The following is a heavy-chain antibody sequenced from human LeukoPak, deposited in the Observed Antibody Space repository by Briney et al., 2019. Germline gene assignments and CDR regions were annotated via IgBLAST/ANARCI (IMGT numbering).Heavy chain of an antibody. D-gene: IGHD6-6*01. CDR3: ARDLLVATRHLDS. CDR1: GFTFSRYG. J-gene: IGHJ4*02. Sequence: GGSLRLSCVASGFTFSRYGMHWVRQAPGKGLEWVAVILLDGSKEFYTDSVKGRFTISRENSKNTLFLQMSSLTTEDSAVYYCARDLLVATRHLDSWGQGTLVTVSS. V-gene: IGHV3-33*01. CDR2: ILLDGSKE.